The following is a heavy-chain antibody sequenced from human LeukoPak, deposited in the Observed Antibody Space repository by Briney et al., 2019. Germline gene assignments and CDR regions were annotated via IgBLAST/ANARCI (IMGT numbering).Heavy chain of an antibody. CDR1: GESFSDYY. J-gene: IGHJ4*02. CDR2: IYYSGST. Sequence: SETLSLTCAVYGESFSDYYWSWIRQPPGKGLEWIGYIYYSGSTYYNPSLKSRVTISVDTSKNQFSLKLSSVTAADTAVYYCAREVVDYYGSGSYYFDYWGQGTLVTVSS. CDR3: AREVVDYYGSGSYYFDY. V-gene: IGHV4-30-4*01. D-gene: IGHD3-10*01.